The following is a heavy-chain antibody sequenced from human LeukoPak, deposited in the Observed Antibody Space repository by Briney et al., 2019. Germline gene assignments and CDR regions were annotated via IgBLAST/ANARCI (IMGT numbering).Heavy chain of an antibody. J-gene: IGHJ5*02. CDR2: INEDGGAK. CDR1: GFTFSRYW. CDR3: ARVPYPSWDNWFDP. V-gene: IGHV3-7*01. Sequence: PGGSLRLSCAASGFTFSRYWMSWVRQAPGKGLGWVANINEDGGAKYYVDSVKGRFTISRDNAKNSQYLQMNSLRVEDTAVYYCARVPYPSWDNWFDPWGQGTLVTVSS. D-gene: IGHD2-21*01.